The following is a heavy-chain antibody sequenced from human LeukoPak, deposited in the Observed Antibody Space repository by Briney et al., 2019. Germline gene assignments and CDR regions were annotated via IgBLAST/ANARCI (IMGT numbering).Heavy chain of an antibody. Sequence: GGSLRLSCAASGFTVSSNYMSWVRQAPGKGLEWVSVIYSGGSTYYADSVKGRFTISRDNSKNTLYMQMNSLRAEDAAVYYCAKGNNGCYDSWGQGTLVTVSS. CDR2: IYSGGST. CDR3: AKGNNGCYDS. CDR1: GFTVSSNY. J-gene: IGHJ4*02. D-gene: IGHD2-15*01. V-gene: IGHV3-53*01.